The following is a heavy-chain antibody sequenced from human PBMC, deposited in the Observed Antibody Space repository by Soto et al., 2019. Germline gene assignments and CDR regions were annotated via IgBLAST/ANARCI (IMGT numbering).Heavy chain of an antibody. CDR1: GDSVSSNSAA. V-gene: IGHV6-1*01. Sequence: SQTLSLTCAISGDSVSSNSAAWNWIRQSPSRGLEWLGRTYYRSKWYNDYAVSVKSRISINPDTSKNQFSLQLDSVTPEDTAVYFRAREVAGTYYYDYWRQGTLVTVSS. J-gene: IGHJ4*02. CDR2: TYYRSKWYN. CDR3: AREVAGTYYYDY. D-gene: IGHD6-19*01.